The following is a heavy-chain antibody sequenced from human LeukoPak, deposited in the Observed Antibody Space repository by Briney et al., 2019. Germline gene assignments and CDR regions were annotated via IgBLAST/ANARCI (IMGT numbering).Heavy chain of an antibody. CDR1: GFTFSSYS. CDR3: AREVYSSGWNPFDY. CDR2: ISSSSSTI. J-gene: IGHJ4*02. V-gene: IGHV3-48*01. D-gene: IGHD6-19*01. Sequence: GGSLRLSCAASGFTFSSYSMNWVRQAPGKGLEWVSYISSSSSTIYYADSVKGRFTISRDNAKNSLYPQMNSLRAEDTAVYYCAREVYSSGWNPFDYWGQGTLVTVSS.